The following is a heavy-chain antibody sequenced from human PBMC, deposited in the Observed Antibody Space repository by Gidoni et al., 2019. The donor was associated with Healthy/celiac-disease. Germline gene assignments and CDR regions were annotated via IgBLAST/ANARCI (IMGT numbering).Heavy chain of an antibody. Sequence: SCAASGFTFSSYAMSWVRQAPGKGLEWVSAISGSGGSTYYADSVKGRFAISRDNSKNTLYLQMNSLRAEDTAVYYCAKVYGIVVVPADYYFDYWGQGTLVTVSS. D-gene: IGHD2-2*01. CDR1: GFTFSSYA. CDR3: AKVYGIVVVPADYYFDY. CDR2: ISGSGGST. V-gene: IGHV3-23*01. J-gene: IGHJ4*02.